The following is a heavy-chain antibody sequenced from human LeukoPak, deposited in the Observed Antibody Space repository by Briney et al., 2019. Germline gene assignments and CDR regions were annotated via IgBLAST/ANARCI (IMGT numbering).Heavy chain of an antibody. V-gene: IGHV3-11*04. CDR3: ASMDSSGWPYYYYYYMDV. Sequence: GGSLRLSCAASGFTFSDYYMSWIRQAPGKGLEWVSYISYSVTSMYYADSVKGRFTISRDNAKDSLYLQMNSLRAEDTAVYFCASMDSSGWPYYYYYYMDVWGKGTTVTVSS. CDR2: ISYSVTSM. D-gene: IGHD6-19*01. J-gene: IGHJ6*03. CDR1: GFTFSDYY.